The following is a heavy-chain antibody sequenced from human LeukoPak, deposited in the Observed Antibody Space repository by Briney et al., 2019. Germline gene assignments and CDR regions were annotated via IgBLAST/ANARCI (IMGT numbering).Heavy chain of an antibody. CDR3: ARSVLRYFDRPPPS. V-gene: IGHV1-2*02. Sequence: ASVKVSCKASGGTFSSYAISWVRQAPGQGLEWMGWINPNSGGTNYAQKFQGRVAMTRDTSISTAYMELSRLRADDTAVYYCARSVLRYFDRPPPSWGQETLPTVPS. CDR2: INPNSGGT. J-gene: IGHJ5*02. CDR1: GGTFSSYA. D-gene: IGHD3-9*01.